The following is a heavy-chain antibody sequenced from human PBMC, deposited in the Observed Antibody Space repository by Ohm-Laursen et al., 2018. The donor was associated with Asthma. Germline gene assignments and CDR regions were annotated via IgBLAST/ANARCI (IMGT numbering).Heavy chain of an antibody. D-gene: IGHD4-11*01. J-gene: IGHJ5*02. V-gene: IGHV3-30*03. CDR1: GFTFSSYG. CDR2: ISYDGSNK. CDR3: ARKGTGDYSNYNWFDP. Sequence: SLRLSCAASGFTFSSYGMHWVRQAPGKGLEWVAVISYDGSNKYYADSVQGRFTFSRDNSKNTLFLQMDSLRVEDTAVYYCARKGTGDYSNYNWFDPWGQGTLVTVSS.